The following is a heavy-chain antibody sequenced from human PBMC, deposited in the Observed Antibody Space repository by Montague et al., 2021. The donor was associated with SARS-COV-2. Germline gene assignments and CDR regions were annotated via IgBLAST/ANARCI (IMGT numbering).Heavy chain of an antibody. CDR2: SYSSGST. CDR3: VREGRSSAYAMDH. D-gene: IGHD3-22*01. Sequence: SETLSLTCTVSGASMSGSCWGWVRQPPGKGPELVGNSYSSGSTHYNPSLKSRSTISVDTAKSQFSLRLTSVTAAAAAVYYCVREGRSSAYAMDHWGQGTLVTVSS. CDR1: GASMSGSC. V-gene: IGHV4-59*01. J-gene: IGHJ4*02.